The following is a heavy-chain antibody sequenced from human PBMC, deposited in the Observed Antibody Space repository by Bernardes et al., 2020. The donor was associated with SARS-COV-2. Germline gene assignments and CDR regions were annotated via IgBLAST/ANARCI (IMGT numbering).Heavy chain of an antibody. J-gene: IGHJ4*02. CDR2: INPNNGET. CDR3: TSLVVTAAETNDY. V-gene: IGHV1-2*02. CDR1: GYTFTDYY. Sequence: ASVKVSCKASGYTFTDYYMHWVRQAPGQGPEWMGWINPNNGETNYAQKFEGRVTLTRDTSISTAFMELSSLRSDDTALYYCTSLVVTAAETNDYWGQGTPVTVS. D-gene: IGHD2-2*01.